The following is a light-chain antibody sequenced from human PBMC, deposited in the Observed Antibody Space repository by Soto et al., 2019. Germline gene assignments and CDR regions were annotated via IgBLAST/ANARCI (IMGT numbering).Light chain of an antibody. CDR2: DVS. Sequence: QSVLTQPASVPGSPGQSITISCTGTSSDVGGYNYVSWYQQHPGKAPKPMIYDVSNRPSGVSNRFSGSKSGNTASLTISGLQAEDEADYYCSSYTSSSTPLYVFGTGTKVTVL. CDR3: SSYTSSSTPLYV. V-gene: IGLV2-14*01. J-gene: IGLJ1*01. CDR1: SSDVGGYNY.